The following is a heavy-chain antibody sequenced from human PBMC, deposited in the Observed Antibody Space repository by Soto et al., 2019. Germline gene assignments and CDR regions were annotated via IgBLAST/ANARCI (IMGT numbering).Heavy chain of an antibody. Sequence: ASVKVSCKASGYTFTSYYMHWVRQAPGQGLEWMGIINPSGGSTSYAQKFQGRVTMTRDTSTSTVYMELSSLRSEDTAVYYCARDGRGDTATDYGGNPTVYYGMDVWGQGTTVTVSS. D-gene: IGHD5-18*01. CDR3: ARDGRGDTATDYGGNPTVYYGMDV. CDR1: GYTFTSYY. J-gene: IGHJ6*02. V-gene: IGHV1-46*03. CDR2: INPSGGST.